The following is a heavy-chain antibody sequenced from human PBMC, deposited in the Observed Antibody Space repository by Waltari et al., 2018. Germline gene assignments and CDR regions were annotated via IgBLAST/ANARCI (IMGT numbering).Heavy chain of an antibody. Sequence: QVQLQESGPGLVKPSETLSLTCTVSGGSISSYYWSWLRQPPGKGLEWIGYIYYSGSTNYNPSLKSRVTISVDTSKNQFSLKLSSVTAADTAVYYCARDPYGDYWFDPWGQGTLVTVSS. CDR3: ARDPYGDYWFDP. CDR2: IYYSGST. J-gene: IGHJ5*02. CDR1: GGSISSYY. D-gene: IGHD4-17*01. V-gene: IGHV4-59*01.